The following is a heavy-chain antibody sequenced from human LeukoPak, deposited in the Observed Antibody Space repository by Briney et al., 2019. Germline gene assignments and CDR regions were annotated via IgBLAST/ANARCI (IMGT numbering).Heavy chain of an antibody. V-gene: IGHV1-2*02. Sequence: ASVKVSCTASGYTFTGYYMHWVRQAPGQGLEWMGWINPNSGGTNYAQKFQGRVTMTRDTSISTAYMELSRLRSDDTAVYYCAISFNILTGYYRPDYWGQGTLVTVSS. D-gene: IGHD3-9*01. CDR3: AISFNILTGYYRPDY. J-gene: IGHJ4*02. CDR1: GYTFTGYY. CDR2: INPNSGGT.